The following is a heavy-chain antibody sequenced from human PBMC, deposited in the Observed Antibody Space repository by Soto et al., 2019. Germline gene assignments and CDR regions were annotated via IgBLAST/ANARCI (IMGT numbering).Heavy chain of an antibody. CDR3: ANTHVVLLWFGESPINYGMDV. J-gene: IGHJ6*02. Sequence: QVQLVESGGGVVQPGRSLRLSCAASGFTFSSYGMHWVRQAPGKGLEWVAVISYDGSNKYYADSVKGRFTISRDNSKNTLYLQMNSLRAEDTAVYYCANTHVVLLWFGESPINYGMDVWGQGTTVTVSS. D-gene: IGHD3-10*01. V-gene: IGHV3-30*18. CDR2: ISYDGSNK. CDR1: GFTFSSYG.